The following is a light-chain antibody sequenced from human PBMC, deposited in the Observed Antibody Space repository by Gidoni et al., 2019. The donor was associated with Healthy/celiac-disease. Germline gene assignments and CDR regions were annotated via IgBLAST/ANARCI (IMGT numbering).Light chain of an antibody. CDR3: LQDYNYPWT. Sequence: AIQMTQSPSSLSESVGDRVTIPCRASQGSRKDLGWYLQKPGKAPKLLIYAASSLQSGGPSRCSGSGSGTDFTLTISSLQPEDVATYYCLQDYNYPWTFGQGTKVEIK. J-gene: IGKJ1*01. CDR2: AAS. V-gene: IGKV1-6*01. CDR1: QGSRKD.